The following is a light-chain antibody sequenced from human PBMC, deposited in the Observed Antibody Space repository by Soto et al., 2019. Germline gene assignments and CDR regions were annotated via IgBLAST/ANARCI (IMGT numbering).Light chain of an antibody. Sequence: QSALTQPRSVSGSPGQSVTISCTGTSSDVGGYNFVSWYQQHPGKAPKLLIYDVINRPSGVSSRFSGSKSGNTASLTISGLQAEDDADYYCSSYTSSSTWVFGGGTKLTVL. CDR2: DVI. J-gene: IGLJ3*02. CDR3: SSYTSSSTWV. CDR1: SSDVGGYNF. V-gene: IGLV2-14*03.